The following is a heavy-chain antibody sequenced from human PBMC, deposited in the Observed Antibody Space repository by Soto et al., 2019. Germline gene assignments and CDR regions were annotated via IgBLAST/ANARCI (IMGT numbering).Heavy chain of an antibody. V-gene: IGHV1-18*01. D-gene: IGHD3-16*01. CDR3: AREGTLRTDAFDL. Sequence: GASVKVSCKASGYTFTSYGISWVRQAPGQGLEWMGWIGTDTGNTNYAQKLQDRVTMTRDTSTTTAYMGLRSLTSDDTALYFCAREGTLRTDAFDLWGQGTMVTVSS. CDR1: GYTFTSYG. CDR2: IGTDTGNT. J-gene: IGHJ3*01.